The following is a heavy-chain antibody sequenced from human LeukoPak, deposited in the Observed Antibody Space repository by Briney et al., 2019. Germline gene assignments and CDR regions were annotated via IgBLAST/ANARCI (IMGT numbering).Heavy chain of an antibody. J-gene: IGHJ4*02. V-gene: IGHV4-39*01. CDR2: IYNSGST. Sequence: NSSETLSLTCTVSGGSISSRRHYWGWFRQPPGKGQEWIGNIYNSGSTYYNPSLKSRVTIAVETSKNQFSLKLSSVTAADTAVYYCARPGRDWCGGDCYSEYFDYWGQGTLVTVSS. CDR1: GGSISSRRHY. D-gene: IGHD2-21*01. CDR3: ARPGRDWCGGDCYSEYFDY.